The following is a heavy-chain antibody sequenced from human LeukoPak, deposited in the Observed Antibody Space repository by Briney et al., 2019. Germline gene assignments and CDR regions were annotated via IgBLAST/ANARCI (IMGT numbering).Heavy chain of an antibody. CDR1: GYTFTGYY. D-gene: IGHD2-15*01. CDR2: INPNSGGT. J-gene: IGHJ5*02. CDR3: ARDRVVAVDATRAGWFDP. V-gene: IGHV1-2*02. Sequence: ASVKVSCKAAGYTFTGYYMHWGRQAPGQGLEWMGWINPNSGGTNYAQKFQGRVAMTRDTSISTAYPELSRLRPDDPAVYYCARDRVVAVDATRAGWFDPWGQGPLVTVSS.